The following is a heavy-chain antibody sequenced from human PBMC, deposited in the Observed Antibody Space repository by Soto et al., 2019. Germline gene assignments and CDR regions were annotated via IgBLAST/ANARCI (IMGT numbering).Heavy chain of an antibody. D-gene: IGHD3-22*01. V-gene: IGHV5-10-1*01. Sequence: GESLKISCKGSGYSFTSYWISWVRQMPGKGLEWMGRIDPSDSYTNYSPSFQGHVTISADKSISTAYLQWSSLKASDTAMYYCARHPTYYYDSSGYFGDYWGQGTLVTVYS. CDR2: IDPSDSYT. CDR3: ARHPTYYYDSSGYFGDY. CDR1: GYSFTSYW. J-gene: IGHJ4*02.